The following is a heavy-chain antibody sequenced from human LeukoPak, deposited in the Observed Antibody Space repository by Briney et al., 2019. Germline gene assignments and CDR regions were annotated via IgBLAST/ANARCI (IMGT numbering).Heavy chain of an antibody. CDR1: GGSISSSSYY. J-gene: IGHJ4*02. V-gene: IGHV4-39*01. CDR2: IYYSGST. D-gene: IGHD1-26*01. CDR3: ARSYYSGSYNY. Sequence: SETLSLTCTVSGGSISSSSYYWGWIRQPPGKGLEWIGSIYYSGSTYYNPSLKSRVTISVDTSKNQFSLKLSSVTAADTTVYYCARSYYSGSYNYWGQGTLVTVSS.